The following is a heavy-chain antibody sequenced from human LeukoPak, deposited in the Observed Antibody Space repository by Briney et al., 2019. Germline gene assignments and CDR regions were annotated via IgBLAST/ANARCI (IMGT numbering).Heavy chain of an antibody. CDR3: ARVGSYYALGYFQH. D-gene: IGHD1-26*01. J-gene: IGHJ1*01. CDR2: IRYDGSDT. Sequence: GGSLRLSCAASGFTFSNYGMHWVRQAPGKGLEWVTFIRYDGSDTYYADSVKGRFTISRDNSKNTLFLQMNSLRAEDTAVYYCARVGSYYALGYFQHWGQGTLVTVSS. V-gene: IGHV3-30*02. CDR1: GFTFSNYG.